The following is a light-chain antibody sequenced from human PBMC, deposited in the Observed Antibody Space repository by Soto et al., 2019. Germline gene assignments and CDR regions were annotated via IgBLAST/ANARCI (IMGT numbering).Light chain of an antibody. CDR3: QTWVTGIHI. V-gene: IGLV4-69*01. J-gene: IGLJ2*01. CDR2: LNSDGSH. Sequence: QSVLTQSPSASASLGASVKLTCTLSSGHSNYAIAWHQQQPEKGPRFLMKLNSDGSHSKGDEIPHRFSGSSSGAERYLTISTLQSEDEADYYCQTWVTGIHIFGGGTKLTVL. CDR1: SGHSNYA.